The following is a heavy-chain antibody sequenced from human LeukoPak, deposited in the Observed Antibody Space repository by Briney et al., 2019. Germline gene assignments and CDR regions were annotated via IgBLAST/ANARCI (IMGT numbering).Heavy chain of an antibody. D-gene: IGHD6-25*01. CDR1: GLTFSKYA. V-gene: IGHV3-30-3*01. Sequence: GTSLRLSCAASGLTFSKYAMHWVRQAPGKGLEWVALISYDGGNRFYADYVMGRFNISRDSSKDTLYLHMNSLRPDDTAVYYCAAPQSVYSSAFDRFHHWGQGTLVTVSS. CDR3: AAPQSVYSSAFDRFHH. CDR2: ISYDGGNR. J-gene: IGHJ4*02.